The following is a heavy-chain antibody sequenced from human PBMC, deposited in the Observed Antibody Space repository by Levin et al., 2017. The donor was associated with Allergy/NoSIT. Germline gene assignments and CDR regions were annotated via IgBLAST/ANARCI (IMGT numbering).Heavy chain of an antibody. V-gene: IGHV1-18*01. CDR3: ARDQGYSGYLLD. CDR2: ISPYNGKT. D-gene: IGHD5-12*01. J-gene: IGHJ4*02. Sequence: ASVKVSCKASGYTFRNYGISWVRQAPGQGLEWVGWISPYNGKTTHAQKFQGRVTMTTDTSTSTVYMDLGSVRADDTAVYYCARDQGYSGYLLDWGQGTLVTVSS. CDR1: GYTFRNYG.